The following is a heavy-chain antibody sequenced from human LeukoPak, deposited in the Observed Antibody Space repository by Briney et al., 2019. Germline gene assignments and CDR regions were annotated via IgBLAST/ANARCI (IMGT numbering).Heavy chain of an antibody. V-gene: IGHV3-11*04. CDR1: GFTFSADH. CDR3: ARGVENHFDS. J-gene: IGHJ4*02. D-gene: IGHD2/OR15-2a*01. CDR2: ISGDATTV. Sequence: PGGSLRLSCAASGFTFSADHMSWIRQAPGTGPEWVAYISGDATTVYYAGSLKGRFTISRDNAKNSLYLQMNRLRADDTAFYYWARGVENHFDSWGQGTLVTVSS.